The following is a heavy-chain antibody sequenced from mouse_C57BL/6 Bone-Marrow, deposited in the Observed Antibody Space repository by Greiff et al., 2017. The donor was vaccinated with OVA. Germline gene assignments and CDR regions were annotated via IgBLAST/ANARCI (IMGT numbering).Heavy chain of an antibody. Sequence: ESGPGLVKPSQSLSLTCSVTGYSITSGYYWNWIRQFPGNKLEWMGYISYDGSNNYNPSLKNRITITRATSKNQFLLKLNSVTTEDTATYYCARDYGSSGYYAMDYWGQGTSVTVSA. J-gene: IGHJ4*01. CDR1: GYSITSGYY. CDR3: ARDYGSSGYYAMDY. CDR2: ISYDGSN. V-gene: IGHV3-6*01. D-gene: IGHD1-1*01.